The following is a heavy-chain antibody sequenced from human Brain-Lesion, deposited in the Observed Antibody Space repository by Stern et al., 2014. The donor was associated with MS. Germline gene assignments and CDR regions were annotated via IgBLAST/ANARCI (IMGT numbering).Heavy chain of an antibody. CDR1: GFTFRYHA. V-gene: IGHV3-30*01. CDR3: ARGGAVTTSDYYLDY. J-gene: IGHJ4*02. CDR2: ISYDGSDK. D-gene: IGHD4-17*01. Sequence: MQLVESGGGVVQPGRSLRLSCAASGFTFRYHAMHWVRQAPGKGLERVALISYDGSDKNDADSVKGRFTISRYNSRNTLYLQMNSLRVDDTAVYYCARGGAVTTSDYYLDYWGQGILVTVSS.